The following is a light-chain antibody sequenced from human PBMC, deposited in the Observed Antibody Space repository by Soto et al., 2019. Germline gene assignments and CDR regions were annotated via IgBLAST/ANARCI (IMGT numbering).Light chain of an antibody. Sequence: DIQVTQSPTTLSATAGDRVTITGRASQSISAWLDWYQQKQGKAPKLLIYDASNLASAVPSRFSGSGSGTEFTLTISNLQPDDFATYYCQQYENYWTFGQGTKVDI. CDR2: DAS. CDR1: QSISAW. J-gene: IGKJ1*01. V-gene: IGKV1-5*01. CDR3: QQYENYWT.